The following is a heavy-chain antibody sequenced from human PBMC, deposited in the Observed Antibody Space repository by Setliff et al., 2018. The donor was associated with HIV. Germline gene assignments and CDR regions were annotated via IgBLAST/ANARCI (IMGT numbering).Heavy chain of an antibody. CDR3: AGESSIAVAEYFQH. J-gene: IGHJ1*01. CDR1: GFIFSSYE. Sequence: PGGSLRLSCAASGFIFSSYEMNWVRQAPGKGLEWVSYISSSGSPIHYADSVKGRFTISRDNSKNTLYLQMNSLRAEDTAVYYCAGESSIAVAEYFQHWGQGTLVTVSS. D-gene: IGHD6-19*01. V-gene: IGHV3-48*03. CDR2: ISSSGSPI.